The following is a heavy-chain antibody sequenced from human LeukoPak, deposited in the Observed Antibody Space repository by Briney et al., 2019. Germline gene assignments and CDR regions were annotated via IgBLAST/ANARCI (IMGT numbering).Heavy chain of an antibody. CDR1: GGTFSSYA. CDR3: ARDGGWYSGYDGPFDY. V-gene: IGHV1-2*02. CDR2: INPNSGGT. J-gene: IGHJ4*02. Sequence: ASVKVSCKASGGTFSSYAISWVRQAPGQGLEWMGWINPNSGGTNYAQKFQGRVTMTRDTSISTAYMELSRLRSDDTAVYYCARDGGWYSGYDGPFDYWGQGTLVTVSS. D-gene: IGHD5-12*01.